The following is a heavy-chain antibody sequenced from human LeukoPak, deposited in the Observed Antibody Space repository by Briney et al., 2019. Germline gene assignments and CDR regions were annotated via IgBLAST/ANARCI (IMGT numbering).Heavy chain of an antibody. D-gene: IGHD3-22*01. CDR1: GYTFTGYY. Sequence: GASVKVSCKASGYTFTGYYMHWVRQAPGQGLEWMGWINPNSGGTNCAQKFQGRVTMTRDTSISTAYMELSRLRSDDTAVYYCARPRYDSSGYYLEIFDYWGQGTLVTVSS. V-gene: IGHV1-2*02. CDR3: ARPRYDSSGYYLEIFDY. CDR2: INPNSGGT. J-gene: IGHJ4*02.